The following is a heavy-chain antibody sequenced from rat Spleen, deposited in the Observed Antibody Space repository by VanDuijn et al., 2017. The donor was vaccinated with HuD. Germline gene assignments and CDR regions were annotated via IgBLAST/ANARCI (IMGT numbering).Heavy chain of an antibody. D-gene: IGHD4-3*01. CDR1: GFTFSDYA. V-gene: IGHV5-17*01. CDR2: IIYDGSST. CDR3: ARQELGGYFDY. Sequence: EVKLVESGGGLVQPGNSLTLSCVASGFTFSDYAMAWVRQAPKKGLEWVATIIYDGSSTYYRDSVKGRFTISRDNAKSTLYLQMNSLRSEDTATYYCARQELGGYFDYWGQGVMVTVSS. J-gene: IGHJ2*01.